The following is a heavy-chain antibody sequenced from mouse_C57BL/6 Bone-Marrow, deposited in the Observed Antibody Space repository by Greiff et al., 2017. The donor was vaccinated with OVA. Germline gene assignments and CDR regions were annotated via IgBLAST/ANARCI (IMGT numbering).Heavy chain of an antibody. D-gene: IGHD2-1*01. V-gene: IGHV5-9-1*02. CDR2: ISSGGDYI. CDR3: TRLLDAIDY. J-gene: IGHJ4*01. Sequence: LEWVAYISSGGDYIYYADTVKGRFTISRDNARNTLYLQMSSLKSEDTAMYYCTRLLDAIDYWGQGTSVTVSS.